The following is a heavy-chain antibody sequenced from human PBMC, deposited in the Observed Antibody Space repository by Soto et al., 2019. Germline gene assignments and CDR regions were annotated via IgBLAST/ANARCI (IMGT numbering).Heavy chain of an antibody. D-gene: IGHD4-17*01. CDR1: GGSFSGYY. V-gene: IGHV4-34*01. CDR2: INHSGST. J-gene: IGHJ4*02. CDR3: ARGGRTTVTTRGYYFDY. Sequence: SETLSLTCAVYGGSFSGYYWSWIRQPPGKGLEWIGEINHSGSTNYNPSLKSRVTISVDTSKNQFSLKLSSVTAADTAVYYCARGGRTTVTTRGYYFDYWGQGTLVTSPQ.